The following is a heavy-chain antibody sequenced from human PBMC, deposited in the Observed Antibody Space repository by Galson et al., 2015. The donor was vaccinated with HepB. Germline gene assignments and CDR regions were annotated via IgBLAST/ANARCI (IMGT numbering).Heavy chain of an antibody. J-gene: IGHJ2*01. V-gene: IGHV2-70*11. CDR2: IDWDDDK. CDR3: ARISSTYRYFDL. CDR1: GFSLTTRGVC. Sequence: PALVKPTQTLTLTCTFSGFSLTTRGVCLSWIRQPPGKALEWLARIDWDDDKYYSTSLKTRLTIPKDTSKNQVVLTMTNMDPVDTATYFCARISSTYRYFDLWGRGTLVTVSS.